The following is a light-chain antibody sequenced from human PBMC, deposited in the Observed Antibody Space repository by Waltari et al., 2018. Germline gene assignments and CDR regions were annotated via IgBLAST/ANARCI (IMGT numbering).Light chain of an antibody. J-gene: IGKJ1*01. CDR2: GAY. CDR3: QHHVRLPAT. V-gene: IGKV3-20*01. CDR1: QSVSTY. Sequence: IVLTQSPGTLSLSPGERATLPCRASQSVSTYLAWYQQKPGQAPRLLIYGAYTRAAGIPDRFSGSGFGTDFSLTISRLEAEDFAVYYCQHHVRLPATFGQGTKVEIK.